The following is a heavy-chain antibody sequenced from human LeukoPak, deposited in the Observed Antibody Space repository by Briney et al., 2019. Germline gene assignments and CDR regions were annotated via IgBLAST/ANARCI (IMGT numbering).Heavy chain of an antibody. V-gene: IGHV4-39*07. CDR1: GGSITGSSNY. CDR2: VYYSGRT. D-gene: IGHD5-18*01. CDR3: AREGDTAMPDAFDS. Sequence: SGTLSLTCTVSGGSITGSSNYWGWIRQPPGKGLEWIGSVYYSGRTYYNPSLRSRVFISVDTSKNQFSLWLYSVTAADTAVYFCAREGDTAMPDAFDSWGQGALVAVSS. J-gene: IGHJ4*02.